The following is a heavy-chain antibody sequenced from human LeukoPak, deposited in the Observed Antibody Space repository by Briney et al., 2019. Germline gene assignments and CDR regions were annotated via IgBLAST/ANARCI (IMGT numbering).Heavy chain of an antibody. CDR1: GFTFCAYA. Sequence: KPGRSLRLSCTASGFTFCAYAMSWFRQAPGNRLECVGFIRSKAYRRTTEYAASVKGRFTISRDDSKSIAYLRMNSLKTEDTAVYYCTRGGAAAGPDYWGQGTLVTVSS. CDR3: TRGGAAAGPDY. CDR2: IRSKAYRRTT. D-gene: IGHD6-13*01. V-gene: IGHV3-49*05. J-gene: IGHJ4*02.